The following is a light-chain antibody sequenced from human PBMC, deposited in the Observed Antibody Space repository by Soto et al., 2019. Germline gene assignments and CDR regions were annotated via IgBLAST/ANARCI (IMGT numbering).Light chain of an antibody. V-gene: IGKV1-5*01. Sequence: DIQMTQSPSTLSASIGDRVTITCRASQTISEWLAWYQQKPGKAPKVLIYDASSLESGVPARFSGGGSGTEFTLTINRLPPDDFATYYCQQYNSSPWTFGQGTKVEIK. CDR1: QTISEW. CDR2: DAS. CDR3: QQYNSSPWT. J-gene: IGKJ1*01.